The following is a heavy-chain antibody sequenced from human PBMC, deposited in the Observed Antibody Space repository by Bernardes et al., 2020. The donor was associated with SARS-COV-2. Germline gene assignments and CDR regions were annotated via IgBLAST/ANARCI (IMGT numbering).Heavy chain of an antibody. Sequence: ASVKVSCKASGYTFTHYYIHWVRQSPGQGLEWMGRINPGNGGTTYAQKFQGRVTMTRDTSTSTVYMELSSLTSEDTAVYFCSRGTIGMADEHWGPGTRVTGFS. V-gene: IGHV1-46*01. D-gene: IGHD6-19*01. CDR2: INPGNGGT. J-gene: IGHJ4*02. CDR3: SRGTIGMADEH. CDR1: GYTFTHYY.